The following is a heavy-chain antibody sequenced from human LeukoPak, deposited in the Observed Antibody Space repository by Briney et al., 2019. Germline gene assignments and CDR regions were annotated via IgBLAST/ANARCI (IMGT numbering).Heavy chain of an antibody. CDR2: ISGSGGST. J-gene: IGHJ4*02. D-gene: IGHD6-13*01. Sequence: GGSLRLSCAASGFTFSSYGMHWVRQAPGKGLEWVSAISGSGGSTYYADSVKGRFTISRDNSKNTLYLQMNSLRAEDTAVYYCAKGDIAAAGTDYWGQGTLVTVSS. CDR1: GFTFSSYG. V-gene: IGHV3-23*01. CDR3: AKGDIAAAGTDY.